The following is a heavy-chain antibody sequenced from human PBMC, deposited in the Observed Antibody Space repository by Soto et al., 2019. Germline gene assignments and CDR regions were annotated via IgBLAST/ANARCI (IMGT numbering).Heavy chain of an antibody. CDR1: GYTFTNYN. D-gene: IGHD6-13*01. Sequence: APVKVSCKASGYTFTNYNINWVRQAPGQGLEWMGWISAYNGNTYYAQKFHGRVTMTTDTSTSTVYMELRSLRSDDTALYYCARQLATAFDYWGQGTLVTVSS. CDR3: ARQLATAFDY. CDR2: ISAYNGNT. V-gene: IGHV1-18*01. J-gene: IGHJ4*02.